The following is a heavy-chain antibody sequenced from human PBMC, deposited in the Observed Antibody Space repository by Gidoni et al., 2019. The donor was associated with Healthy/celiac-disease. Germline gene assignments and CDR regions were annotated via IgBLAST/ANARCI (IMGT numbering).Heavy chain of an antibody. CDR2: IIPIFGTA. Sequence: QVQLVPSGAEVKKPGSSVQVSCKASGGTFSSYAISWVRQAPGQGLEWMGGIIPIFGTANYAQKFQGRVTITADESTSTAYMELSSLRSEDTAVYYCAREMDRGYSYGQADYWGQGTLVTVSS. CDR3: AREMDRGYSYGQADY. CDR1: GGTFSSYA. J-gene: IGHJ4*02. V-gene: IGHV1-69*01. D-gene: IGHD5-18*01.